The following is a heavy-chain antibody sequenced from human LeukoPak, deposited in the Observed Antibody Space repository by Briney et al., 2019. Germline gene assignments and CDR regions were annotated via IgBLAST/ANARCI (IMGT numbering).Heavy chain of an antibody. CDR3: AKDMKGGSSQYFDY. J-gene: IGHJ4*02. D-gene: IGHD1-26*01. CDR1: GFTFSDYY. V-gene: IGHV3-11*04. Sequence: GGSLRLSCAATGFTFSDYYMSWIRQAPGTGLEWVSYISSSGSSKYYADSVKGRFTISRDNAKNSLYLQMNSLRAEDTAVYYCAKDMKGGSSQYFDYWGQGTLVTVSS. CDR2: ISSSGSSK.